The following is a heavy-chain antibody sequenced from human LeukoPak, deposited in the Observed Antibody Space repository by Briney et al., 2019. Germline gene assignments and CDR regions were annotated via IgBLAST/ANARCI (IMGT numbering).Heavy chain of an antibody. CDR1: GFSLSRYW. Sequence: GGSLRLSCAASGFSLSRYWMSWVRQAPGKRLEWVANIGKDGSGNHYVDSVKGRFTISRDNAKNSLYLQINSLRAEDTAVYYCARDLDFYATDYWGQGTLVTVSS. V-gene: IGHV3-7*01. CDR2: IGKDGSGN. CDR3: ARDLDFYATDY. J-gene: IGHJ4*02. D-gene: IGHD2/OR15-2a*01.